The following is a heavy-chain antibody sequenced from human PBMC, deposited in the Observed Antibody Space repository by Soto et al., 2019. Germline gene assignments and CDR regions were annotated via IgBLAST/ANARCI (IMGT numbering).Heavy chain of an antibody. D-gene: IGHD1-26*01. V-gene: IGHV1-46*01. CDR2: INPSGGST. J-gene: IGHJ4*02. CDR1: GYTFTTYY. Sequence: QVQLVQSGAEVKKPGASVKVSCKASGYTFTTYYIHWVRQAPGQGLEWMGIINPSGGSTNYAQKFQGRVTMTGDTATTTVYMEVSSLRSEDTAVYYCAGGMESGSYYSIFDYWGQGTLVTVSS. CDR3: AGGMESGSYYSIFDY.